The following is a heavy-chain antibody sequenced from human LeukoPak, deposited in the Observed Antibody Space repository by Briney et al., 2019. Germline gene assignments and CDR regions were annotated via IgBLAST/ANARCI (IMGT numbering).Heavy chain of an antibody. CDR3: ARETPRITMIVVPQGAFDI. V-gene: IGHV3-23*01. D-gene: IGHD3-22*01. CDR1: GFTFSSYA. J-gene: IGHJ3*02. Sequence: GGSLRLSCAASGFTFSSYAMSWVRQASGKGLEWVSAISGSGGSTYYADSVKGRFTISRDNSKNTLYLQMNSLRAEGTAVYYCARETPRITMIVVPQGAFDIWGQGTMVTVSS. CDR2: ISGSGGST.